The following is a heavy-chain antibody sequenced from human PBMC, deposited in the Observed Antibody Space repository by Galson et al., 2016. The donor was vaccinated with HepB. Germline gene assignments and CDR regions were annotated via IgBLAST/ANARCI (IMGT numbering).Heavy chain of an antibody. CDR2: ISGSGGTT. J-gene: IGHJ4*02. D-gene: IGHD1-26*01. V-gene: IGHV3-23*01. CDR3: AKASGVGGTPPRFDY. Sequence: SLRLSCAASGITFSSYAMNWVRQAPGKGLEWVSGISGSGGTTKYADAVKGRLTTSRDSSKNTLYLQMNSLRAEDTALYYCAKASGVGGTPPRFDYWGQGTLVTVPS. CDR1: GITFSSYA.